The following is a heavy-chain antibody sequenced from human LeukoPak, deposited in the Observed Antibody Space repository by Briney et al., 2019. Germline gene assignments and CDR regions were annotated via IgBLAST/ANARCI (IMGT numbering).Heavy chain of an antibody. D-gene: IGHD3-10*01. CDR3: ARSMYYYGSGDQFRFALDI. Sequence: GGSLRLSCAASGFTFSSYGMRWVRQAPGKGLEWVAVISYDGSNKYYADSVKGRFTISRDNAKNSLYLQMNSLRAEDTAVYYCARSMYYYGSGDQFRFALDIWGQGTMVTVSS. CDR2: ISYDGSNK. V-gene: IGHV3-30*03. CDR1: GFTFSSYG. J-gene: IGHJ3*02.